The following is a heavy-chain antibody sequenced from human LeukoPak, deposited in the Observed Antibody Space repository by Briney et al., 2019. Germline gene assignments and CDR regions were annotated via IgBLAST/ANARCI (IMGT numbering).Heavy chain of an antibody. J-gene: IGHJ3*02. CDR3: ARGSLRFLEWLFLGDAFDI. V-gene: IGHV4-30-2*01. CDR2: IYHSGST. Sequence: SETLSLTCTVSGGSISSGGYYWSWIRQPPGKGLEWIGYIYHSGSTYYNPSLKSRVTISVDRSKNQFSLKLSSVTAADTAVYYCARGSLRFLEWLFLGDAFDIWGQGTMVTVSS. CDR1: GGSISSGGYY. D-gene: IGHD3-3*01.